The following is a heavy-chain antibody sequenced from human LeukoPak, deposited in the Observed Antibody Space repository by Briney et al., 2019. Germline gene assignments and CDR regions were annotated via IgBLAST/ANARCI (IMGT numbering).Heavy chain of an antibody. V-gene: IGHV1-2*02. CDR2: INPNSGGT. CDR3: ARDRSGDSSGYYGENWFDP. CDR1: GGTLSSYA. Sequence: ASVKVSCKASGGTLSSYAISWVRQAPGQGLEWMGWINPNSGGTNYAQKFQGRVTMTRDTSISTAYMELSRLRSDDTAVYYCARDRSGDSSGYYGENWFDPWGQGTLVTVSS. J-gene: IGHJ5*02. D-gene: IGHD3-22*01.